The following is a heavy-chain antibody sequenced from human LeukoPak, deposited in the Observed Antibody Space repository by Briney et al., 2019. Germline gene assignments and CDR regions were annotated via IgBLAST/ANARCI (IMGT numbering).Heavy chain of an antibody. Sequence: PGGSLRLSCAASGFTFSSYWMHWARQALGKGLVWVSRINSDGSSTSYADSVKGRFTISRDNAKNTLYLQMNSLRAEDTAVYYCARVYSSSWYPPYYFDYWGQGTLVTVSS. J-gene: IGHJ4*02. CDR3: ARVYSSSWYPPYYFDY. CDR2: INSDGSST. CDR1: GFTFSSYW. D-gene: IGHD6-13*01. V-gene: IGHV3-74*01.